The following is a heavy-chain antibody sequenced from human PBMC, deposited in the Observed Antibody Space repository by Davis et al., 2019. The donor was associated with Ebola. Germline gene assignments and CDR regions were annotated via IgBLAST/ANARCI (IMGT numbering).Heavy chain of an antibody. CDR3: ASGRLLWFGAPTGVVDYYYYYYGMDV. J-gene: IGHJ6*02. CDR2: IYYSGST. D-gene: IGHD3-10*01. Sequence: SETLSLTCAVSGGSISSGGYYWSWIRQHPGKGLEWIGYIYYSGSTYYNPSLKSRVTISVDTSKNQFSLKLSSVTAADTAVYYCASGRLLWFGAPTGVVDYYYYYYGMDVWGQGTTVTVSS. V-gene: IGHV4-31*11. CDR1: GGSISSGGYY.